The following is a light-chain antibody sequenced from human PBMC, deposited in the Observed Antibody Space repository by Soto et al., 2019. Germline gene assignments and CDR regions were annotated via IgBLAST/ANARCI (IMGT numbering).Light chain of an antibody. CDR3: QQYGNSPWA. V-gene: IGKV3-20*01. CDR1: QTVSNRY. J-gene: IGKJ1*01. CDR2: AAS. Sequence: ETVLTQSPGTLSLSPGERATLSCRASQTVSNRYVAWYQHKPGQAPRVLIYAASSRTTGIPDRLSGSGSGTEFTLTISRLEPEDFAVYYCQQYGNSPWAFGQGTKVDIK.